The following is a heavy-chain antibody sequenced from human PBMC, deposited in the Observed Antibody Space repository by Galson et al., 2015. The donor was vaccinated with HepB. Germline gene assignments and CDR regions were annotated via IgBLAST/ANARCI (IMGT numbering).Heavy chain of an antibody. J-gene: IGHJ5*02. CDR3: ARGYYYDSSAGGDWYDP. D-gene: IGHD3-22*01. V-gene: IGHV4-30-2*01. CDR1: GGSISSGGYS. Sequence: TLSLTCAVSGGSISSGGYSWSWIRQPPGKGLEWIGYVYHSGSTYYNPSLKSRVTISVDRSKNQFSLKLSSVTAADTAVYYCARGYYYDSSAGGDWYDPWGQGTLVTVSS. CDR2: VYHSGST.